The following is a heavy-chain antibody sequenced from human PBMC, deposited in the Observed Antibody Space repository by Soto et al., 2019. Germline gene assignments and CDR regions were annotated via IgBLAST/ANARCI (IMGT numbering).Heavy chain of an antibody. Sequence: QVQLVESGGGVVQPGRSLRLSCAASGFTFSSYGMHWVRQAPGKGLEWVAVISYDGSNKYYADSVKGRFTISRDNSKNTLYLQMNSLRAEDTAVYYCARHGGGRIAAAGTGDAFDIWGQGTMVTVSS. J-gene: IGHJ3*02. CDR3: ARHGGGRIAAAGTGDAFDI. V-gene: IGHV3-30*03. CDR2: ISYDGSNK. CDR1: GFTFSSYG. D-gene: IGHD6-13*01.